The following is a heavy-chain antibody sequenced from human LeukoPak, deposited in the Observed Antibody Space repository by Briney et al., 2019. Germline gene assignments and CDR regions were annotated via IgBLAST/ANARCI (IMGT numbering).Heavy chain of an antibody. D-gene: IGHD3-22*01. V-gene: IGHV1-18*01. Sequence: GASVKVSCKASGYTFTSYGISWVRQAPGQGLEWMGWISAYNGNTNYAQKLQGRVTMTTDTSTSTAYMELRSLRSDDTAVCYCARDLEYYDSSGYYQRGGYFDYWGQGTLVTVSS. CDR3: ARDLEYYDSSGYYQRGGYFDY. CDR2: ISAYNGNT. CDR1: GYTFTSYG. J-gene: IGHJ4*02.